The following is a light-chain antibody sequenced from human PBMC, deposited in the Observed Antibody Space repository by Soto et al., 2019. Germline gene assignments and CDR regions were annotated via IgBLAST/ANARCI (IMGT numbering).Light chain of an antibody. CDR2: NVS. J-gene: IGKJ2*01. Sequence: EIAMTQSPATLSVSPGQRATLSCRASQNVNSNLAWYQQKPGHAPSLLMYNVSTRDTGFPARFSGSGSGTEFTLTISSLQSEDSAIYYCQQYNTLTTFGQGTKLEIK. CDR3: QQYNTLTT. V-gene: IGKV3-15*01. CDR1: QNVNSN.